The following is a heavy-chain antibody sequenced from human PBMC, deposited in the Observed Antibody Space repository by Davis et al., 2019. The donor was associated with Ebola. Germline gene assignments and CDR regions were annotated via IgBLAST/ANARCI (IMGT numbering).Heavy chain of an antibody. CDR1: GGSISSYY. CDR3: ARDFYDSTDYPSRYFDL. D-gene: IGHD3-22*01. J-gene: IGHJ2*01. Sequence: SETLSLTCTVSGGSISSYYWSWIRQPPGKGLEWIGYIYYSGSTNYNPSLKSRVTISVDTSKNQFSLKLSSVTAADTAVYFCARDFYDSTDYPSRYFDLWGRGTLVTVSS. V-gene: IGHV4-59*08. CDR2: IYYSGST.